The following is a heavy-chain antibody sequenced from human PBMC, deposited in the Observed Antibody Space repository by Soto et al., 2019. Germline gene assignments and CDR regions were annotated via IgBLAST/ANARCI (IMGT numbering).Heavy chain of an antibody. D-gene: IGHD6-13*01. V-gene: IGHV3-30*02. CDR3: AKALIAAAGTGSYFDY. J-gene: IGHJ4*02. Sequence: DSVKGRFTISRDTSKNTLYLQMKSLRAEDTAVYYCAKALIAAAGTGSYFDYWGQGTLVSVSS.